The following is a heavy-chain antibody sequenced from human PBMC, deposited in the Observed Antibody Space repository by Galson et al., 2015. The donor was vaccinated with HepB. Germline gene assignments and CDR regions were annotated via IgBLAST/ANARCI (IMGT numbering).Heavy chain of an antibody. CDR3: ATNLVLRLLESPDTWADT. Sequence: SLRLSCAASGFTFSSYAMSWVRQAPGKGLEWLSVISGSGGSTYYADSVKGRFTISRDNSKNTLYLQMNSLRAEDTAVYYCATNLVLRLLESPDTWADTCGQGTLVTVAS. CDR2: ISGSGGST. V-gene: IGHV3-23*01. CDR1: GFTFSSYA. D-gene: IGHD3-3*01. J-gene: IGHJ5*02.